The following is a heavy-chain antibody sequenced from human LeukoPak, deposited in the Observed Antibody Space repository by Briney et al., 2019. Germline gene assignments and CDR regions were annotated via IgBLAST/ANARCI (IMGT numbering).Heavy chain of an antibody. CDR1: GGSFSGYY. V-gene: IGHV4-34*01. J-gene: IGHJ4*02. CDR3: ARVNTFGGVIVEYYFDY. Sequence: SETLSLTCAVYGGSFSGYYWSWIRQPPGKGLEWIGEINHSGSTNYNPSLKSRVTISVDTSKNQFSLKLSSVTAADTAVYYCARVNTFGGVIVEYYFDYWGQGTLVTVSS. CDR2: INHSGST. D-gene: IGHD3-16*02.